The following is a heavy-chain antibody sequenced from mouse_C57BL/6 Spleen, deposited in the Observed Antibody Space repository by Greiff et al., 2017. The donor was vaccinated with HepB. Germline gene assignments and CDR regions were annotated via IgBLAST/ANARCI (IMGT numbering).Heavy chain of an antibody. V-gene: IGHV1-64*01. CDR1: GYTFTSYW. Sequence: QVQLQQPGAELVKPGASVKLSCKAFGYTFTSYWMHWVKQRPGQGLEWIGMIHPNSGSTNYNEKFKSKATLTVDKSSSTAYMQLSSLTSEDSAVYYCARSTPKKGDYFDYWGQGTTLTVSS. J-gene: IGHJ2*01. CDR3: ARSTPKKGDYFDY. CDR2: IHPNSGST.